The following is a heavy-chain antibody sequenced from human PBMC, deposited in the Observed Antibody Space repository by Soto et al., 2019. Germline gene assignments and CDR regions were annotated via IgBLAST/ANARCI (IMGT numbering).Heavy chain of an antibody. J-gene: IGHJ4*02. V-gene: IGHV4-34*01. D-gene: IGHD2-21*02. CDR1: GGSFSGYY. Sequence: SETLSLTCAVYGGSFSGYYWSWIRQPPGKGLEWIGEINHSGSTNYNPSLKSRVTISVDTSKNQFSLKLSSVTAADTAVYYCASVGNGGGNSGFDYWGQGTLVTVSS. CDR3: ASVGNGGGNSGFDY. CDR2: INHSGST.